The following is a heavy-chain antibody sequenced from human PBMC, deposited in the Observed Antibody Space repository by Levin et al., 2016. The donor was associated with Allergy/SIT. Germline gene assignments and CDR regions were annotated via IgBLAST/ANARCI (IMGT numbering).Heavy chain of an antibody. CDR3: AREIIEGEISTIDY. Sequence: SETLSLTCTVSGDSISGGGYSWTWIRQHPGKGLEWIGHIYYSGSTYYNSSLKSRVTISVDTSKNQFSLNLSSVTAADTAVYYCAREIIEGEISTIDYVGPGNPGHRLL. CDR1: GDSISGGGYS. V-gene: IGHV4-31*03. D-gene: IGHD2-2*01. CDR2: IYYSGST. J-gene: IGHJ4*02.